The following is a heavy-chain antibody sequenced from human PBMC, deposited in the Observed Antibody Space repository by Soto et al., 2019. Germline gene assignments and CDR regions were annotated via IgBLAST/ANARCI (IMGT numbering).Heavy chain of an antibody. CDR1: GGSVSSGSYY. J-gene: IGHJ5*02. CDR2: IYYSGST. D-gene: IGHD3-22*01. V-gene: IGHV4-61*01. CDR3: ASRYYDSSGYPMFDP. Sequence: PSETLSLTCTVSGGSVSSGSYYWSWIRQPPGKGLEWIGYIYYSGSTNYNPSLKSRVTISVDTSKNQFSLKLSSVTAADTAVYYCASRYYDSSGYPMFDPWGQGTLVTVSS.